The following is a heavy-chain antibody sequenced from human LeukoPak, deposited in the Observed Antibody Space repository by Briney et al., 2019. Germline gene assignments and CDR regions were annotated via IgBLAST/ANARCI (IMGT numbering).Heavy chain of an antibody. CDR2: ISAYNGNT. CDR3: ARVRYDFWSGYYAYYMDV. Sequence: ASVKVSCKASGYTFTSYGISWVRQAPGQGVEWMGWISAYNGNTNYAQKLQGRVTMTTDTSTSTAYMELRSLRSDDTAVYYCARVRYDFWSGYYAYYMDVWGKGTTVTVSS. J-gene: IGHJ6*03. V-gene: IGHV1-18*01. CDR1: GYTFTSYG. D-gene: IGHD3-3*01.